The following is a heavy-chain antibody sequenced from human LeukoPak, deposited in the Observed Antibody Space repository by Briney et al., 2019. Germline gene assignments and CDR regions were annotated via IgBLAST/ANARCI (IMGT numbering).Heavy chain of an antibody. CDR1: GGSISSGGYY. CDR2: IYYSGST. J-gene: IGHJ6*03. V-gene: IGHV4-31*03. Sequence: SETLSLTCTVSGGSISSGGYYWSWLRQHPGKGLEWIGYIYYSGSTYYNPSLKSRVTISVDTSKNQFSLKLSSVTAADTAVYYWARVGRGSGYSRYYYYYYMDVWGKGTTVTVSS. D-gene: IGHD3-3*01. CDR3: ARVGRGSGYSRYYYYYYMDV.